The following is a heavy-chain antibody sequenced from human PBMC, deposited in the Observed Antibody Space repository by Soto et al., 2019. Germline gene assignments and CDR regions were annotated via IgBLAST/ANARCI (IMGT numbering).Heavy chain of an antibody. CDR2: INQDGSEK. CDR1: GFTFSSYW. Sequence: GGSLRLSCAASGFTFSSYWMTWVRQAPGKGLEWVANINQDGSEKTYVDSVKGRFTISIDNAKNSLFLQMNSLRTEDTAVYFCAGDPNPVVVAYWGQGTLVTVSS. D-gene: IGHD3-22*01. CDR3: AGDPNPVVVAY. J-gene: IGHJ4*02. V-gene: IGHV3-7*01.